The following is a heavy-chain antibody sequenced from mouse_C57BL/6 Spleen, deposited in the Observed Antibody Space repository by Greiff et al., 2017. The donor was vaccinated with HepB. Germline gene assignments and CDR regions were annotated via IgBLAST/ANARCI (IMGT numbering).Heavy chain of an antibody. CDR3: ARADGYPVAY. J-gene: IGHJ3*01. CDR1: GFTFSSYA. CDR2: ISDGGSYT. D-gene: IGHD2-3*01. V-gene: IGHV5-4*03. Sequence: EVKLVESGGGLVKPGGSLKLSCAASGFTFSSYAMSWVRQTPEKRLEWVATISDGGSYTYYPDNVKGRFTISRDNAKNNLYLQMSHLKSEDTAMYYCARADGYPVAYWGQGTLVTVSA.